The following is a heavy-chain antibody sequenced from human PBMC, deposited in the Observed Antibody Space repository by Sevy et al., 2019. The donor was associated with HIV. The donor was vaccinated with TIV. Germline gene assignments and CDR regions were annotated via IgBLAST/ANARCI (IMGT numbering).Heavy chain of an antibody. Sequence: GGSLRLSCAPSGFTFSSYGMHWVRQAPGKGLEWVAVIWYDGSNKYYADSVKGRFTISRDNSKNTLYLQMNSLRAEDTAVYYCARGGRCSGGSCHYYYYGMDVWGQGTTVTVSS. CDR1: GFTFSSYG. CDR3: ARGGRCSGGSCHYYYYGMDV. CDR2: IWYDGSNK. V-gene: IGHV3-33*01. J-gene: IGHJ6*02. D-gene: IGHD2-15*01.